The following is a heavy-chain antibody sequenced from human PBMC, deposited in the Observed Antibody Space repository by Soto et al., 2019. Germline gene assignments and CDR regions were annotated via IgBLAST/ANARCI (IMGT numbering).Heavy chain of an antibody. CDR3: ARGIHDYGDYAPFS. Sequence: QVQLVESGGGVVQPGRSLRLSCAASGFTFSSYGMHWVHQAPGKGLEWVAVIWYDGSNKYYADSVKGRFTISRDNSKNTLYLQMNSLRAEDTAVYYCARGIHDYGDYAPFSWGQGTLVTVSS. J-gene: IGHJ5*02. CDR2: IWYDGSNK. V-gene: IGHV3-33*01. D-gene: IGHD4-17*01. CDR1: GFTFSSYG.